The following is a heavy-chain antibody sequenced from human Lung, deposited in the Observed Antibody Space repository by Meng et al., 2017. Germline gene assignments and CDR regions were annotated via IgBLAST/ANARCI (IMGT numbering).Heavy chain of an antibody. J-gene: IGHJ4*02. CDR2: ITGDGSST. CDR1: GFTFSTHW. CDR3: ARGGVTTDD. D-gene: IGHD4-17*01. Sequence: QLVESGGALVQPVGSLGLSCAASGFTFSTHWMHWVRQAPGKGLEWVSRITGDGSSTIYADSVQGRFTMSRDNAKNTLSLQMNSLRAEDTAVYYCARGGVTTDDWGQGTLVTVSS. V-gene: IGHV3-74*01.